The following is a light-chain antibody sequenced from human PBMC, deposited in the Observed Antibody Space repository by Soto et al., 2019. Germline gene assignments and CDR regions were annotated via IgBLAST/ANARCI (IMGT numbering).Light chain of an antibody. V-gene: IGLV1-44*01. Sequence: QSVLTQPPSASGTPGQRIVISCSGSRSNIGSNSVNWYQQFPGTAPKLLIYINDQRPSGVPDRFSGSQSGTSVSLAISGLHSEDEADYYCASWDDRLKGSVFGTGTKVTVL. CDR2: IND. CDR3: ASWDDRLKGSV. J-gene: IGLJ1*01. CDR1: RSNIGSNS.